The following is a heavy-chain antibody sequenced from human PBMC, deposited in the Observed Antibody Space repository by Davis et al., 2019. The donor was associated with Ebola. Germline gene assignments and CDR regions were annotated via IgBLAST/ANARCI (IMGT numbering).Heavy chain of an antibody. Sequence: GESLKISCAASDFIVSDKYMSWVRQAPGKGPEWVSVIYRDERTYYANSVRGRFTISRDNSKNTIYLQMDSLRVDDTAMYYCARHDYGDFWYFDLWGRGTRVTVSS. CDR2: IYRDERT. V-gene: IGHV3-53*01. D-gene: IGHD4-17*01. CDR3: ARHDYGDFWYFDL. CDR1: DFIVSDKY. J-gene: IGHJ2*01.